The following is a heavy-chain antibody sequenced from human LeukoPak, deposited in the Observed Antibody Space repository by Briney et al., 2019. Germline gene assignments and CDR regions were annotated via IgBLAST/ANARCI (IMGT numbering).Heavy chain of an antibody. CDR2: FSVSGENT. V-gene: IGHV3-23*01. CDR3: AKGPYISSSSRQLDY. CDR1: GFTFRNYD. D-gene: IGHD6-6*01. J-gene: IGHJ4*02. Sequence: GVSLRLSCAASGFTFRNYDMNWVRQAPGKGLEWVSGFSVSGENTYYIDSVKGRFTISRDIPKNTLYLEMNSLRAEDTAVYYCAKGPYISSSSRQLDYWGQGTLVSVSS.